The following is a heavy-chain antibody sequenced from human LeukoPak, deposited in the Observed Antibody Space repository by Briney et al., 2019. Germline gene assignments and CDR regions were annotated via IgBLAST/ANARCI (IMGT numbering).Heavy chain of an antibody. CDR1: GASISSSNYY. CDR2: IYYSGST. CDR3: ARGLRFLEWTGPFQH. J-gene: IGHJ1*01. Sequence: KPSETLSLTCTVSGASISSSNYYWGWIRQPPGKGLEWIGSIYYSGSTYYNPSLKSRVTISVDTSKNQFSLKLSSVTAADTAVYYCARGLRFLEWTGPFQHWGQGTLVTVSS. D-gene: IGHD3-3*01. V-gene: IGHV4-39*07.